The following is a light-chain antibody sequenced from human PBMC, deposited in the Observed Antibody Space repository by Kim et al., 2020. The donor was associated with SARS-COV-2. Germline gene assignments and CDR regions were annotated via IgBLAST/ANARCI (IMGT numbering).Light chain of an antibody. Sequence: EIVLTQSPGPLSLSPGERATLSCRASQSVSSSYLAWYQQKPGQAPRLLIYGASSRATGIPDRFSGSGSATDFTLTISRLEPEDFAVYYCQQYGSSPWTFGQGTKVDIK. V-gene: IGKV3-20*01. CDR2: GAS. J-gene: IGKJ1*01. CDR1: QSVSSSY. CDR3: QQYGSSPWT.